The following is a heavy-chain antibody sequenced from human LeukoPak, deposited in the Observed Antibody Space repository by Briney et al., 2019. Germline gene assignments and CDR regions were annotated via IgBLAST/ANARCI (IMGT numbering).Heavy chain of an antibody. D-gene: IGHD1-26*01. CDR1: GFTFSSYS. Sequence: GGSLRLSCAASGFTFSSYSMNWVRQAPGKGLEWVSSISSSSSYIYYAASVKGRFSISRDNSKNTVYLQMNSLRAEDTAIYYCARELREHGVFDIWGQGTMVTVSS. V-gene: IGHV3-21*04. J-gene: IGHJ3*02. CDR2: ISSSSSYI. CDR3: ARELREHGVFDI.